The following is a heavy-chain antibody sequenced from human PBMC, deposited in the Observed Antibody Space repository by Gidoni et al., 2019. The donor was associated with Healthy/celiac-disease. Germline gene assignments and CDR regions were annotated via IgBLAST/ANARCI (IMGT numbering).Heavy chain of an antibody. CDR3: ARGGGGYSYYYYYGMDV. Sequence: QVQLQQWGAGLLKPSETLSLTCAVYGGSFSGYYWSWIRQPPGKGLEWIGEINHSGSTNYNPSLKSRVTISVDTSKNQFSLKLSSVTAADTAVYYCARGGGGYSYYYYYGMDVWGQGTTVTVSS. D-gene: IGHD5-18*01. CDR1: GGSFSGYY. V-gene: IGHV4-34*01. CDR2: INHSGST. J-gene: IGHJ6*02.